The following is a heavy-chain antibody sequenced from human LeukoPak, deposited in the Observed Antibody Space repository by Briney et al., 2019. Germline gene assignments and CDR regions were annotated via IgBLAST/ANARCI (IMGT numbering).Heavy chain of an antibody. CDR1: GYSISSGYY. CDR2: IYHSGST. Sequence: SETLSLTCTVSGYSISSGYYWDWIRQPPGKGLEWIGSIYHSGSTYYTPYIKSRVTISVDTSKNQFSLKLSSVTAADTAVYYCARGGISSGWYFDYWGQGTLVTVSS. CDR3: ARGGISSGWYFDY. D-gene: IGHD6-19*01. J-gene: IGHJ4*02. V-gene: IGHV4-38-2*02.